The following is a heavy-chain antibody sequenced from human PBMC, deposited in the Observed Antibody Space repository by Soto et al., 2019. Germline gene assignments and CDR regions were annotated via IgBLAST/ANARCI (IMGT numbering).Heavy chain of an antibody. CDR2: IYYSGST. V-gene: IGHV4-39*01. D-gene: IGHD2-15*01. Sequence: QLQLQESGPGLVKPSETLSLTCTVSGGSISSSSYYWGWIRQPPGKGLEWIGSIYYSGSTYYNPSLKSRVTIAVDTSKNQFSLKLSSVTAADTAVYYCASPSYCSGGSCYYFDYWGQGTLVTVSS. J-gene: IGHJ4*02. CDR1: GGSISSSSYY. CDR3: ASPSYCSGGSCYYFDY.